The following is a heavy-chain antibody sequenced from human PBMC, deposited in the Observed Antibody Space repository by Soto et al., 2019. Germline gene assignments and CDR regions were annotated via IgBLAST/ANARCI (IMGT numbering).Heavy chain of an antibody. CDR1: GFTFRNFV. J-gene: IGHJ4*02. CDR2: IRGSGGET. V-gene: IGHV3-23*01. Sequence: EVQLLESGGGLVQPGGSLRVSCAASGFTFRNFVMSWVRQAPGKGLEWVSAIRGSGGETFYADSVKGRFTISRDNSKNTLYRQMNSLRDEDTALYFCAQDRGWGVVSPSHDYWGQGTLVTVCS. CDR3: AQDRGWGVVSPSHDY. D-gene: IGHD2-21*01.